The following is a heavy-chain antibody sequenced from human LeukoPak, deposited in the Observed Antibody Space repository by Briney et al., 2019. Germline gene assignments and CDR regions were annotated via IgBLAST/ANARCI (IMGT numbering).Heavy chain of an antibody. CDR1: GFTVSSNY. Sequence: QSGGSLRLSCAASGFTVSSNYMSWVRQAPGKGLEWVSVIYSGGSTYYADSVKGRFTISRDNSKNTLYLQMNSLRAEDTAVYYCARRAYDSSGYYSSGMDVWGQGTTVTVSS. D-gene: IGHD3-22*01. J-gene: IGHJ6*02. CDR3: ARRAYDSSGYYSSGMDV. CDR2: IYSGGST. V-gene: IGHV3-53*01.